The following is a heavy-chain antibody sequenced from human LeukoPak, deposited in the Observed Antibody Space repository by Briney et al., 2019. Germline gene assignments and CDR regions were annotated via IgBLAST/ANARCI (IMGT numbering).Heavy chain of an antibody. J-gene: IGHJ4*02. CDR2: INHSGST. D-gene: IGHD5-12*01. Sequence: SETLSLTCAVYGGSFSGYYWSWIRQPPGKGLEWIGEINHSGSTNYNPSLKSRVTISVDTSKNQFSLKLSSVTAADTAVYYCATVAGGGYDAPYYFDYWGQGTLATVSS. V-gene: IGHV4-34*01. CDR3: ATVAGGGYDAPYYFDY. CDR1: GGSFSGYY.